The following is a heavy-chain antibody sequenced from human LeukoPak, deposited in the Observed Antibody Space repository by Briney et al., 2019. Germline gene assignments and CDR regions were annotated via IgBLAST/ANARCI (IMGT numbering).Heavy chain of an antibody. CDR3: ASDSYSPEYFQH. CDR2: IYSGGST. D-gene: IGHD2-15*01. CDR1: GFSVSNNY. J-gene: IGHJ1*01. Sequence: GGSLRLSCAASGFSVSNNYMSWVRQAPGKGLERVSVIYSGGSTFYADSVKGRFTISRDNSKNTLYLQMNSLRAEDTAVYYCASDSYSPEYFQHWGQGTLVTVSS. V-gene: IGHV3-66*01.